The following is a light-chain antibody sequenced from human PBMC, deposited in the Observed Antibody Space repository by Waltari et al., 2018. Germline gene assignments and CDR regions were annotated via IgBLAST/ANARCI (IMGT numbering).Light chain of an antibody. CDR2: RNS. CDR3: GTWDDSLGAWV. J-gene: IGLJ3*02. Sequence: QSVLTQPPSASGTPGQRVTISCSGSSSTIGSDYVYWYQQFPGTAPKLLLYRNSHRPSGVPDRFSGSKFGTSASLAISGLRSEDEADYYCGTWDDSLGAWVFGGGTRVTVL. CDR1: SSTIGSDY. V-gene: IGLV1-47*01.